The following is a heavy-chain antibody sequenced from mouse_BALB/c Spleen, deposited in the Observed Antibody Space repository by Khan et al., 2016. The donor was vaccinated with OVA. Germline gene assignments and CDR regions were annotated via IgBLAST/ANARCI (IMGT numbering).Heavy chain of an antibody. V-gene: IGHV1S136*01. J-gene: IGHJ3*01. Sequence: IQLVQSGPELVKPGASVKMSCKASGYTFTSYDMYWVKQKPGQGLEWIGYINPCNDYTKFNEKVKGKATLTSDKSSSTAYMEHSSLTSEDSAVYYSAKGVRGQQSWFAYWGQGTLVTVSA. CDR3: AKGVRGQQSWFAY. CDR1: GYTFTSYD. D-gene: IGHD3-1*01. CDR2: INPCNDYT.